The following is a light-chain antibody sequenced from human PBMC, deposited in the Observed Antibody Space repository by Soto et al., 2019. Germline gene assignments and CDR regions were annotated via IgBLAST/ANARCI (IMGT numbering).Light chain of an antibody. V-gene: IGLV6-57*04. Sequence: NFMLTQPHSVSESPGKKVTISCTRSSGNIGSNYVQWYQQRPGSAPTTLIYEDDQRPSGVPDRFSGSIDRSSNSASLTISGLKTEDEADYYCQSYDSSTPVVFGGGTKLTVL. CDR3: QSYDSSTPVV. CDR2: EDD. CDR1: SGNIGSNY. J-gene: IGLJ2*01.